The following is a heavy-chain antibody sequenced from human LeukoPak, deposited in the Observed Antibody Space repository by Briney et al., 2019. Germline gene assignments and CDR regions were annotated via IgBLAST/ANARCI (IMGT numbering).Heavy chain of an antibody. D-gene: IGHD2-8*01. CDR1: GFTFSTYW. Sequence: PGGSLRLSCVASGFTFSTYWMTWVRQAPGKGLEWVANIKEDGSEKYYVDSVKGRFTMSRDNAKNSVYLQMNSLRAEDTAVYYCATSEEIVLINYGMDAWGQGTTVTVSS. V-gene: IGHV3-7*01. J-gene: IGHJ6*02. CDR2: IKEDGSEK. CDR3: ATSEEIVLINYGMDA.